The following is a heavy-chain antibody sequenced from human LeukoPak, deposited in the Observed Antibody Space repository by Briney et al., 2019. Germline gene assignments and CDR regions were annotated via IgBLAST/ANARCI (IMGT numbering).Heavy chain of an antibody. CDR2: VFHSGST. Sequence: PSETPSLTCTVSGGFISSGHWWSWVRQSPGKGLEWIGEVFHSGSTNYNPSLESRVIISVDTSKREFFLKLHSVTAADTAVYYCSRTSYNSGPTPGGYWGRGTLVTVSS. CDR1: GGFISSGHW. V-gene: IGHV4-4*02. CDR3: SRTSYNSGPTPGGY. D-gene: IGHD3-10*01. J-gene: IGHJ4*02.